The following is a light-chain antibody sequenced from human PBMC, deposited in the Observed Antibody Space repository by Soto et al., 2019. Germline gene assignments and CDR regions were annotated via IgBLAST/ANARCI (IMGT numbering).Light chain of an antibody. CDR1: QTISSW. V-gene: IGKV1-5*03. J-gene: IGKJ1*01. CDR3: QHYNSYSEA. CDR2: KAS. Sequence: DIHMTQSPSTLSGSVGDRVTITCRASQTISSWLAWYQQKPGKAPKLLIYKASTLKIGVPSRFSGSGSGTEFTLTISSLQPDDFATYDCQHYNSYSEAFGQGTKVELK.